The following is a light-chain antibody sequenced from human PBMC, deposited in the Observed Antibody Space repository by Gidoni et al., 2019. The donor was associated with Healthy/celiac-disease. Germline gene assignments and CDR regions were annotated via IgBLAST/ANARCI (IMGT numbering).Light chain of an antibody. CDR3: AAWDDSLNGWV. V-gene: IGLV1-44*01. Sequence: QSLLTHPPSASGTPRQGVTISCSGSSANIGSNTVSWYQQPPGTAPKLLIDSNNQRPSGVPGRFSGSKSGTSASLAISVLRSEDEADDYCAAWDDSLNGWVFGGGTKLTVL. J-gene: IGLJ3*02. CDR1: SANIGSNT. CDR2: SNN.